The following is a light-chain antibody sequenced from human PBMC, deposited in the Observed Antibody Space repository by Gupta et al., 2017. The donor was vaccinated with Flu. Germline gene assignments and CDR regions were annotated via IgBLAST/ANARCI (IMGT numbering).Light chain of an antibody. Sequence: ISCRSGQSLLHSNGYNYLDWYLQKPGQSPQLLIYLASNRPSGVPDRFSGSGSGTDFTLKISRVEAEDVGVYYCMQALQSPPAFGQGTKLEIK. CDR1: QSLLHSNGYNY. CDR2: LAS. V-gene: IGKV2-28*01. CDR3: MQALQSPPA. J-gene: IGKJ2*01.